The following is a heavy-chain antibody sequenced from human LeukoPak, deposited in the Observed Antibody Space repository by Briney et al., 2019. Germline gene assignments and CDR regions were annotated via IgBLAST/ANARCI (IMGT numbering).Heavy chain of an antibody. CDR2: VYYGGST. CDR1: GASINDFY. J-gene: IGHJ4*02. CDR3: ARGGIRGYSAFDNLDF. Sequence: SETLSLTCAVSGASINDFYWTWIRQPPGKGLEWIGYVYYGGSTNYNPSLKSRVSMSVDTSKIQFSLTLTSVTVADTAFYYCARGGIRGYSAFDNLDFWGLGTHVIVSS. V-gene: IGHV4-59*01. D-gene: IGHD5-12*01.